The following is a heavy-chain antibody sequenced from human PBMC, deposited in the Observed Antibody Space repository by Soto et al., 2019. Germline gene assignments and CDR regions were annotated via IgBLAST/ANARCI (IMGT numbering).Heavy chain of an antibody. Sequence: EVQLVESGGGLVKPGGSLRLSCAASGFTFSSYDMNWVRQAPGKGLEWVSFISGSTNYIYYADSLKGRFTISRDNAKNSLYLQMNSLRAEDTAVYYCARQWGSGYPSDYWGQGTLVTVSS. CDR2: ISGSTNYI. J-gene: IGHJ4*02. V-gene: IGHV3-21*01. CDR3: ARQWGSGYPSDY. D-gene: IGHD5-12*01. CDR1: GFTFSSYD.